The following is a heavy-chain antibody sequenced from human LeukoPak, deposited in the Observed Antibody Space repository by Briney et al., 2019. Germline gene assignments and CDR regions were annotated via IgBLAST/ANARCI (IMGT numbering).Heavy chain of an antibody. J-gene: IGHJ4*02. CDR2: ISVSGSTI. CDR1: GFTFSDYS. V-gene: IGHV3-48*01. CDR3: AREGSAYDSASA. Sequence: GGSLRLSCAASGFTFSDYSMNWVRQAPGKGLEWVSYISVSGSTIYYADSVKGRFTISRDNAKNSLYQQMNSMRAEDTAVYCFAREGSAYDSASARGQGTLFTVSS. D-gene: IGHD5-12*01.